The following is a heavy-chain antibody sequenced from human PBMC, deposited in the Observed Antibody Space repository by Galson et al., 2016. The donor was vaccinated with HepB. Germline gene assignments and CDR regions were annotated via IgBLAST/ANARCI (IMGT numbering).Heavy chain of an antibody. CDR3: AKTPVRIAAAGYYFDY. J-gene: IGHJ4*02. V-gene: IGHV3-23*01. D-gene: IGHD6-13*01. CDR1: GFTFSSYA. CDR2: ISGSGGST. Sequence: SLRLSCAASGFTFSSYAMSWVRQAPGKGLEWVSTISGSGGSTYYADSVKGRFTISRDNSKNTLYLQMTSLRAEDTAVYYCAKTPVRIAAAGYYFDYLGQGTLVTVSS.